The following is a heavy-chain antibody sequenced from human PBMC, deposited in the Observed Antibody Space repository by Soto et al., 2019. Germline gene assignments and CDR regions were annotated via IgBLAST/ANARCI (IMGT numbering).Heavy chain of an antibody. D-gene: IGHD3-3*01. V-gene: IGHV3-73*01. CDR2: IRSKANSYAT. CDR3: TRHGADFNLDSMDV. Sequence: EVQLVESGGGLVQPGGSLKLSCAASGFTFSGSAMHGVRQASGKGLEWVGRIRSKANSYATAYAASVKGRFTISRDDSKNTAYLQMNSLKTEDTAVYYCTRHGADFNLDSMDVWGKGTTVTVSS. CDR1: GFTFSGSA. J-gene: IGHJ6*03.